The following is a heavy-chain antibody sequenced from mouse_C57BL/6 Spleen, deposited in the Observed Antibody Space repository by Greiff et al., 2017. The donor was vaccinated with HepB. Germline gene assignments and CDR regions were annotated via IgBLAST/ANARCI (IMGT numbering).Heavy chain of an antibody. V-gene: IGHV1-22*01. J-gene: IGHJ2*01. D-gene: IGHD4-1*01. CDR3: VLNWAQLNFDY. CDR1: GYTFTDYN. CDR2: INPNNGGT. Sequence: VQLQQSGPELVKPGASVKMSCKASGYTFTDYNMHWVKQSHGKSLEWIGYINPNNGGTSYNQKFKGKATLTVNKSSSTAYMELRSLTSEDSAVYYCVLNWAQLNFDYWGQGTTLTVSS.